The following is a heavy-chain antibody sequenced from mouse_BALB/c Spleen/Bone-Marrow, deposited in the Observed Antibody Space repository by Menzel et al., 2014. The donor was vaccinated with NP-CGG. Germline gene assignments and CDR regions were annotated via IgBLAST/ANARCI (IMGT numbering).Heavy chain of an antibody. V-gene: IGHV1S81*02. J-gene: IGHJ3*01. D-gene: IGHD2-14*01. CDR1: GYTFTTYW. CDR2: INPSNGRT. Sequence: QVQLKQSGAELVKPGASVKLSCRASGYTFTTYWMHWVKQRPGQGLEWIGEINPSNGRTNYNEKFKSKATLTVDKSSSTAYMQLSSLTSEDSAVYYCARDYGYDACFAWFGYWGQGTLVTVSA. CDR3: ARDYGYDACFAWFGY.